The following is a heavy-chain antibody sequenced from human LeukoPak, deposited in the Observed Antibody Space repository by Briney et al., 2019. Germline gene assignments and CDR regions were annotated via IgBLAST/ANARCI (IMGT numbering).Heavy chain of an antibody. D-gene: IGHD2-2*03. CDR3: ASQMDIVVVPAARRVIDY. CDR2: ISSSSSTI. V-gene: IGHV3-48*01. Sequence: PGGSLRLSCAASGFTFSSYSMNWVRQAPGKGLEWVSYISSSSSTIYYADSVKGRFTISRDNAKNSLYLQMNSLRAEDTAVYYCASQMDIVVVPAARRVIDYWGQGTLVTVSS. J-gene: IGHJ4*02. CDR1: GFTFSSYS.